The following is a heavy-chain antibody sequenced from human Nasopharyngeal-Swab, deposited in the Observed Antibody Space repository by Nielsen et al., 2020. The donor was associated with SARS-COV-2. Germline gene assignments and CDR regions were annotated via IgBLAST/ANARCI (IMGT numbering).Heavy chain of an antibody. CDR1: GGSISSYY. J-gene: IGHJ4*02. Sequence: SETLSLTCTVSGGSISSYYWSWIRQPPGKGLEWIGYIYYSGSTNYNPSLKSRVTISVDTSKNQFSLKLSSVTAADTAVYYCARDPLATGPFNLDYWGQGTLVTVSS. CDR2: IYYSGST. D-gene: IGHD2-15*01. CDR3: ARDPLATGPFNLDY. V-gene: IGHV4-59*01.